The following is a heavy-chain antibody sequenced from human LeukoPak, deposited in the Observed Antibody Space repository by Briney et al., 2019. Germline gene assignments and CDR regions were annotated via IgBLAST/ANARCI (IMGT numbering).Heavy chain of an antibody. D-gene: IGHD2-2*01. CDR2: INHSGST. J-gene: IGHJ4*02. V-gene: IGHV4-34*01. CDR3: AREDRQLMAYVSIDY. CDR1: GGSFSGYY. Sequence: SETLSLTCAVYGGSFSGYYWSWIRQPPGKGLEWIGEINHSGSTNYNPSLKSRVTISVDTSKNQFSLKLSSVTAADTAVYYCAREDRQLMAYVSIDYWGQGTLVTVSS.